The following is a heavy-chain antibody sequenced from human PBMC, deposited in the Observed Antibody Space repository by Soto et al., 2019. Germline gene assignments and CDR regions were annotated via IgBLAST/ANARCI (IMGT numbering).Heavy chain of an antibody. D-gene: IGHD3-3*01. CDR1: GGSVSSGTYQ. CDR2: IHYTGNT. V-gene: IGHV4-61*03. J-gene: IGHJ6*02. CDR3: ARLHFYGFWSGPVPMDG. Sequence: QVQLQESGPGLVKPSETLSLTCTVSGGSVSSGTYQWSWIRQSPGKGLEWIGYIHYTGNTNYNPSLKSRVSISVDTSKNHFSLKLTSVTAADTALYFCARLHFYGFWSGPVPMDGWGQGTAVTVSS.